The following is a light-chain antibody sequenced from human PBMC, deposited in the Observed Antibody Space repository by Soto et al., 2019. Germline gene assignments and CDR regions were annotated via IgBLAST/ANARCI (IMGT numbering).Light chain of an antibody. CDR1: QGISSC. CDR3: QRTYYCPRVT. Sequence: DIQLPQSPSSLSASVGDRVTITCRVSQGISSCLNWYRQKPGKVRKVLIYSASNLQSGVPSRFSGNGSCTDFTLTISSLQPEDVATYYGQRTYYCPRVTFGQGTRLEIK. V-gene: IGKV1-27*01. J-gene: IGKJ5*01. CDR2: SAS.